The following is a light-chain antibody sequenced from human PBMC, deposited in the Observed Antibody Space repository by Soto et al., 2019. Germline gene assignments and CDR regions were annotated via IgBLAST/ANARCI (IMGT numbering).Light chain of an antibody. J-gene: IGLJ2*01. CDR1: SSNIGNNY. CDR2: EDD. CDR3: GTWDDSLSAGV. Sequence: QSVLTQPPSVSAAPGQRVTISCSGNSSNIGNNYVSWYRQFPGTAPKLLICEDDKRPPGIPDRFSGSKSGSSATLAITGMQTGDEADYCCGTWDDSLSAGVFGGGTKLTVL. V-gene: IGLV1-51*02.